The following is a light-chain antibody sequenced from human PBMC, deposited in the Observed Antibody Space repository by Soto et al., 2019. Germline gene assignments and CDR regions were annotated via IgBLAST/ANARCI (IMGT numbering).Light chain of an antibody. J-gene: IGKJ2*01. V-gene: IGKV1-5*03. CDR2: KAS. CDR1: QSISSW. Sequence: DIQMTQSPSTLSASVGDGVTITCRASQSISSWLAWYQQTPGKAPKLLIYKASSLQRGVPSRFSGSGSGTEFTLTISSLQPDDFATYYCQQYKTYPSAFGQGTKLEIK. CDR3: QQYKTYPSA.